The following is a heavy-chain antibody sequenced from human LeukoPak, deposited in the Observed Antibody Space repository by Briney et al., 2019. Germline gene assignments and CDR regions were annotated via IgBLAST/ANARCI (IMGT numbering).Heavy chain of an antibody. D-gene: IGHD3-3*01. CDR2: ISSSGSTI. Sequence: GGSLRLSCAASGFTFSSYEMNWVRQAPGKGLEWVSYISSSGSTIYYADSVKGRFTISRDNAKNSLYLQMNSLRAKDTAVYYCASGSNYDFWSGYPPGYGMDVWGQGTTVTVSS. V-gene: IGHV3-48*03. CDR3: ASGSNYDFWSGYPPGYGMDV. CDR1: GFTFSSYE. J-gene: IGHJ6*02.